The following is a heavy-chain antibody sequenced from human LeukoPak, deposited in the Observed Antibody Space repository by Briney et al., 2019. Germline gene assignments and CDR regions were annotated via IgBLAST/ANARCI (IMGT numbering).Heavy chain of an antibody. CDR2: INPSGGST. D-gene: IGHD3-22*01. J-gene: IGHJ4*02. Sequence: GASVKVSCKASGYTFTSYYMHWVRQAPGQGLEWMGIINPSGGSTSYAQKFQGRVTMTRDTSTSTVYMELSSLRSEDTAVYYCAREGGEDYYDSSGSKNYFDYWGQGTLVTVSS. CDR3: AREGGEDYYDSSGSKNYFDY. CDR1: GYTFTSYY. V-gene: IGHV1-46*01.